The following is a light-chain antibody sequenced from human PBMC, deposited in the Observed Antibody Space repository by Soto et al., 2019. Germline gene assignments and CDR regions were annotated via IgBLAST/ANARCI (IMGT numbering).Light chain of an antibody. V-gene: IGLV1-40*01. CDR3: QSYDSSLSGYV. CDR1: SSNIGAGYD. CDR2: GSS. J-gene: IGLJ1*01. Sequence: QSVLTQPPSVSGAPGQRVTISCTGSSSNIGAGYDVHWYQHLPGTAPKLLIYGSSNRPSGVPDRFSGSKSDTSASLAITGLQAEDEADYYCQSYDSSLSGYVFGTGTKVTVL.